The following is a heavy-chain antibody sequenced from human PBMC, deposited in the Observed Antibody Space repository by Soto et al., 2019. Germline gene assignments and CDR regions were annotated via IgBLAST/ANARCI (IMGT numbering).Heavy chain of an antibody. V-gene: IGHV1-8*01. CDR1: GYTFASYD. CDR2: MNPNSGNT. Sequence: QVQLVQSGAEVKKPGALEKGSCKASGYTFASYDINWVRQATGQGLEWMGWMNPNSGNTGYAQKFQGRVTMTRNTSISTAYMELSSQRSEDTAVYYCARGLGYYYGMDVWGQGTTVTVSS. CDR3: ARGLGYYYGMDV. J-gene: IGHJ6*02.